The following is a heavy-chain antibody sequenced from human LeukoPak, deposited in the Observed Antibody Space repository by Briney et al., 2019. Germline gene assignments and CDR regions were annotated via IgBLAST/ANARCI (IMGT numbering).Heavy chain of an antibody. CDR1: GFTFNTYS. D-gene: IGHD4-17*01. V-gene: IGHV3-48*01. CDR3: ARDSPGDYPDY. J-gene: IGHJ4*02. Sequence: PGGSLRLSCEASGFTFNTYSMNWVRQAPGKGLEWISYITGNSHTIYYADSVKGRFTISRDNAKNSLYLQMNSLRAEDTAVYYCARDSPGDYPDYWGQGTLVTVSS. CDR2: ITGNSHTI.